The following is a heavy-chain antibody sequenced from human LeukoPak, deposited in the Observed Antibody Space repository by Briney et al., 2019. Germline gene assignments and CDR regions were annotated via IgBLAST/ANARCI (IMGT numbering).Heavy chain of an antibody. CDR1: GGSISSYY. CDR2: IYTSGST. V-gene: IGHV4-4*07. J-gene: IGHJ6*03. CDR3: ARDQEYYYGSGSYRGYYYYYYMDV. D-gene: IGHD3-10*01. Sequence: SETLSLTCTVSGGSISSYYWSWIRQPAGKGLEWIGRIYTSGSTNYNPSLKSRVTMSVDTSKNQFSLKLSSVTAADTAVYYCARDQEYYYGSGSYRGYYYYYYMDVWGKGTTVTISS.